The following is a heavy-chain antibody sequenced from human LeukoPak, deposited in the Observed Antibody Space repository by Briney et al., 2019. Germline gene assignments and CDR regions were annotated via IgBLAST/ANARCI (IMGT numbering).Heavy chain of an antibody. CDR3: ARDAGQATPFDY. CDR1: GFTVSSYW. Sequence: GGSLRLSCAASGFTVSSYWIHWVRQAPGKGLVWVSLIRRDGTTSFAASVQGRFTISRDNARNALYLQMNSLAAEDTAVYYCARDAGQATPFDYWGPGTLVTVSS. D-gene: IGHD2-15*01. CDR2: IRRDGTT. V-gene: IGHV3-74*01. J-gene: IGHJ4*02.